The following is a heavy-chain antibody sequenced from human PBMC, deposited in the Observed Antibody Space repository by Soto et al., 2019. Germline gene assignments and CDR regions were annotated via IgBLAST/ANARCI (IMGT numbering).Heavy chain of an antibody. CDR1: GGTFSSYT. V-gene: IGHV1-69*02. Sequence: QVQLVQSGAEVKKPGSSVKVSCKASGGTFSSYTISWVRQAPGQGLEWMGRIIPILGIANYAQKFQGRVTITADKSTSTAYMELSSLRSEDTAVHYCAVTFGGVIVSGWFDPWGQGTLVTVSS. CDR2: IIPILGIA. J-gene: IGHJ5*02. CDR3: AVTFGGVIVSGWFDP. D-gene: IGHD3-16*02.